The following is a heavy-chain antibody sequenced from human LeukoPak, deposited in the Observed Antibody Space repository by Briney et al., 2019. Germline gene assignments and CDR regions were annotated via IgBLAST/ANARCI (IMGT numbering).Heavy chain of an antibody. CDR1: GYTFTSYG. J-gene: IGHJ4*02. Sequence: ASVKVSCKASGYTFTSYGISWARQAPGQGLEWMGWISAYNGNTNYAQKLQGRVTMTTDTSTSTAYMELRSLRSDDTAVYYCARDRSGYDFWSGYYYWGQGTLVTVSS. D-gene: IGHD3-3*01. CDR3: ARDRSGYDFWSGYYY. V-gene: IGHV1-18*01. CDR2: ISAYNGNT.